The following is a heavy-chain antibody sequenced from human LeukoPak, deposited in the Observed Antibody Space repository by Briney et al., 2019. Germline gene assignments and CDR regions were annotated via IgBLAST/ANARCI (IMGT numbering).Heavy chain of an antibody. CDR1: GFTFVSYS. V-gene: IGHV3-21*04. Sequence: GGSLRLSCAASGFTFVSYSMSWVRQAPGKGLEWVSSISTSSSYIYYADSMKGRFTISRDNAKNSLYLQMNSLRAEDTALYYCARDKATMVLSWGQGTLVAVPS. CDR3: ARDKATMVLS. CDR2: ISTSSSYI. J-gene: IGHJ5*02. D-gene: IGHD3-10*01.